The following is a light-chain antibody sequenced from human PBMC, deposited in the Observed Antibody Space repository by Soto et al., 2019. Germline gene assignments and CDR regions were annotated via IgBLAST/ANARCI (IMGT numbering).Light chain of an antibody. J-gene: IGLJ2*01. CDR2: GNT. V-gene: IGLV1-40*01. Sequence: QSVLTQPPSVSGALGQSVTISCTGSSSNIGAGYDVHWYQQLPGTAPKPLIYGNTNRPSGVPDRFSGSKSGTSASLAITGLQAEDEADYYCQSYDSSLSGVVFGGGTKLTVL. CDR1: SSNIGAGYD. CDR3: QSYDSSLSGVV.